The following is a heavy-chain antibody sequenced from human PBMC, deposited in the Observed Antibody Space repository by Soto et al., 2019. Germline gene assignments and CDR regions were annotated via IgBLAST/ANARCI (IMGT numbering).Heavy chain of an antibody. CDR2: IYYSGNIYYSGST. CDR3: ARSGYSYGPNPLLY. J-gene: IGHJ4*02. CDR1: GGSMSRYD. Sequence: PSETLSLTCTVSGGSMSRYDWNWIRQSPGKGLEWIGYIYYSGNIYYSGSTYYNPSLKSRVTISVDTSKNQFSLKLSSVTAADTAVYYCARSGYSYGPNPLLYWGQGTLVTVSS. V-gene: IGHV4-59*12. D-gene: IGHD5-18*01.